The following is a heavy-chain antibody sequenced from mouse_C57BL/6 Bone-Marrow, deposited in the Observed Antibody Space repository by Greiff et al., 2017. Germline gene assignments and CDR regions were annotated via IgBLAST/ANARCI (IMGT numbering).Heavy chain of an antibody. CDR2: ISNLAYSI. CDR1: RFTFSDYG. CDR3: ARRNDYDGDYYAMDY. V-gene: IGHV5-15*01. Sequence: EVQGVESGGGLVQPGGSLKLSCAASRFTFSDYGMAWVRQAPRKGPEWVAFISNLAYSIYYADTVTGRFTISSENAKNTLYLEMSSLRSEDTAMYYCARRNDYDGDYYAMDYWGQGTSVTVSS. D-gene: IGHD2-4*01. J-gene: IGHJ4*01.